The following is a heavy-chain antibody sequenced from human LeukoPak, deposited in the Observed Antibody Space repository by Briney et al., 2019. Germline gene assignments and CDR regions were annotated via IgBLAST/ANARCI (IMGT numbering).Heavy chain of an antibody. CDR2: IYYSGST. J-gene: IGHJ6*02. CDR1: GGSISSYY. CDR3: ARDRGYYYDSSGYYRARYYGMDV. Sequence: SETLSLTCTVSGGSISSYYWSWIRQPPGKGLEWIGYIYYSGSTNYNPSLKSRVTISVDTSKNQFSLKLSSVTAADTAVYYYARDRGYYYDSSGYYRARYYGMDVWGQGTTVTVSS. V-gene: IGHV4-59*01. D-gene: IGHD3-22*01.